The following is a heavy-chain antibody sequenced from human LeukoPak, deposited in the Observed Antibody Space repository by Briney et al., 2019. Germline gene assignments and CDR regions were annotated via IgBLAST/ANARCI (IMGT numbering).Heavy chain of an antibody. CDR2: IYYSGST. CDR3: ARRKGGDYTVDY. V-gene: IGHV4-39*01. Sequence: SETLSLTCTVSGGSISSRSYYWGWIRQPPGKGLEWIGSIYYSGSTYYNPSLKSRVTISLDTSKNQFSLKLSSVTAADTAVYSCARRKGGDYTVDYWGQGTLVTVSS. J-gene: IGHJ4*02. D-gene: IGHD4-17*01. CDR1: GGSISSRSYY.